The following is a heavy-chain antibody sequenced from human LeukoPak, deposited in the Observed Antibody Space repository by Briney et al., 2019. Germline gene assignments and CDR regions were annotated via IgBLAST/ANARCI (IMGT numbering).Heavy chain of an antibody. CDR2: INPNSGGT. V-gene: IGHV1-2*02. CDR3: AREGLAPPSDGYSGYDSFHSYYYYGMDV. Sequence: GASVKVSCKASGYTFTGCYMHWVRQAPGQGLAWMGWINPNSGGTNYAQKFQGRGTMTRDTSISTAYMELSRLRSDDTAVYYCAREGLAPPSDGYSGYDSFHSYYYYGMDVWGQGTTVTVSS. J-gene: IGHJ6*02. D-gene: IGHD5-12*01. CDR1: GYTFTGCY.